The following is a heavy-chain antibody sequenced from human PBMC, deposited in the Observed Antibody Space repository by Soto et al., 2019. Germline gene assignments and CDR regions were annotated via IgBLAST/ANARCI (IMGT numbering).Heavy chain of an antibody. CDR1: GGSICSSNW. D-gene: IGHD5-12*01. CDR2: IYHSGST. J-gene: IGHJ6*02. V-gene: IGHV4-4*02. Sequence: SETLSLTCAVSGGSICSSNWWSWVRQPPGKGLEWIGEIYHSGSTNYNPSLKSRVTISVDKSKNQFSLKLSSVTAADTAVYYCAGVIVATLGGIYYYYGMDVWGQGTTVTVSS. CDR3: AGVIVATLGGIYYYYGMDV.